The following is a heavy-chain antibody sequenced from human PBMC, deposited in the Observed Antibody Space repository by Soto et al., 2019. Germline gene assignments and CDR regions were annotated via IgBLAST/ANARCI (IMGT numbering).Heavy chain of an antibody. CDR1: GGSISSYY. Sequence: SETLSLTCTVSGGSISSYYWSWIRQPAGKGLEWIGRIYTSGSTNYNPSLKSRVTMSVDTSKNQFSLKLSSVTAADTAVYYCERDPWDYNPSLDDLPTYYLGMDVWGQGTTVTVSS. CDR3: ERDPWDYNPSLDDLPTYYLGMDV. CDR2: IYTSGST. D-gene: IGHD4-4*01. V-gene: IGHV4-4*07. J-gene: IGHJ6*02.